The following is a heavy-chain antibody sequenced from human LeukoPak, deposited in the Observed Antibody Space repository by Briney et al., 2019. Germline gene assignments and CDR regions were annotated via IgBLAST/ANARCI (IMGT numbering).Heavy chain of an antibody. CDR1: GFSFSDYY. CDR3: ARDRDSSGSWEVNFDY. V-gene: IGHV3-7*01. Sequence: GGSLRLSCAASGFSFSDYYMSWIRQAPGKGLEWVASIKHDGSEKYYVDSVKGRFTISRDDAKNSVYLQMNSLRVEDTAVYYCARDRDSSGSWEVNFDYWGQGTLVTVSS. D-gene: IGHD6-13*01. CDR2: IKHDGSEK. J-gene: IGHJ4*02.